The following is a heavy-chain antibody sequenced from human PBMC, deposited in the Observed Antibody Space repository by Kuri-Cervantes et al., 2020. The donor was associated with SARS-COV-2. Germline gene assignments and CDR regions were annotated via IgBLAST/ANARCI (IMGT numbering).Heavy chain of an antibody. CDR2: FYSSGVT. D-gene: IGHD1-26*01. CDR3: ARDNVLFSGSGFDY. V-gene: IGHV4-59*01. J-gene: IGHJ4*02. CDR1: GGSTSSYY. Sequence: SETLSLTCSVSGGSTSSYYWGWIRQPPGKGLEWIGYFYSSGVTNYNPSLKSRVTISVDTSKNQLSLILSSVTAEDTAVYYCARDNVLFSGSGFDYWGQGTLVTVSS.